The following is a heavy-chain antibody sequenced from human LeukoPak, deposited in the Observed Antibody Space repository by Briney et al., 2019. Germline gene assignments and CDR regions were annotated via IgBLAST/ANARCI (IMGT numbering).Heavy chain of an antibody. Sequence: SLTHSCAASGFTFSSYCMHSLRQAPPKGLQLVAVIRYDRSNKYYADSVKGRFTISTANSKHTLYLPMHRLRAEDTAVYSCARDRGVHTVWYMAVWGQGTTVTVSS. J-gene: IGHJ6*02. CDR3: ARDRGVHTVWYMAV. D-gene: IGHD5/OR15-5a*01. CDR1: GFTFSSYC. V-gene: IGHV3-33*01. CDR2: IRYDRSNK.